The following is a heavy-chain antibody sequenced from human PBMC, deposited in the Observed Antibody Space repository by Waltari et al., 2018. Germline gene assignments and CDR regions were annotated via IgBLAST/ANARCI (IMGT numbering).Heavy chain of an antibody. Sequence: VQLVESGGGLIQTGGSLRLSCAASGFTVSSNYMRLVRQAPGKGLEWVSVIYSGGSTYYADSVKGRFTISRDNSKNTLYLQMNSLRAEDTAVYYCAKTYYDFWSGWRWFDPWGQGTLVTVSS. CDR2: IYSGGST. CDR3: AKTYYDFWSGWRWFDP. D-gene: IGHD3-3*01. V-gene: IGHV3-53*01. J-gene: IGHJ5*02. CDR1: GFTVSSNY.